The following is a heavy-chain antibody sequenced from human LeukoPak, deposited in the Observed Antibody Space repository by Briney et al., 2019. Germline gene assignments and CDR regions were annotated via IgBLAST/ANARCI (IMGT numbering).Heavy chain of an antibody. Sequence: PGGSLRLSCAASGFTFSSYAMSWVRQAPGKGLEWVSAISGSGGSTYYADSVKGRFTISRDNSKNTLYLQMNSPRAQDTAVYYCAKRRVSRSVVITDFDYWGQGTLVTVSS. V-gene: IGHV3-23*01. D-gene: IGHD3-22*01. CDR2: ISGSGGST. CDR3: AKRRVSRSVVITDFDY. J-gene: IGHJ4*02. CDR1: GFTFSSYA.